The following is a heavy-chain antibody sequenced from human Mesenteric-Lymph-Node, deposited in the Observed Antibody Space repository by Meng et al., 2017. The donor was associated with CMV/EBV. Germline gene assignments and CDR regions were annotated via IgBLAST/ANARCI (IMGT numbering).Heavy chain of an antibody. CDR2: ISYDGSNK. CDR3: ARHAGSSWYEAAFDY. Sequence: SGFTLSSYAMHCVRQAPGKGLEWVAVISYDGSNKYYADSVKGRFTISRDNSKNTLYLQMNSLRAEDMAVYYCARHAGSSWYEAAFDYWGQGTLVTVSS. CDR1: GFTLSSYA. V-gene: IGHV3-30*04. J-gene: IGHJ4*02. D-gene: IGHD6-13*01.